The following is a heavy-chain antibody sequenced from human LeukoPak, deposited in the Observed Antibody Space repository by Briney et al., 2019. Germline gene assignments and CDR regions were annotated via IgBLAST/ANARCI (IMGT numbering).Heavy chain of an antibody. CDR3: AKGLPHYYDSSGWWDY. V-gene: IGHV3-23*01. D-gene: IGHD3-22*01. J-gene: IGHJ4*02. CDR1: GFTFSSYA. CDR2: ISGSGGST. Sequence: GGSLRLSCAASGFTFSSYAMSWVRQAPGKELEWVSAISGSGGSTYYADSVKGRFTISRDNSKNTLYLQMNSLRTEDTAVYYCAKGLPHYYDSSGWWDYWGQGTLVTVSS.